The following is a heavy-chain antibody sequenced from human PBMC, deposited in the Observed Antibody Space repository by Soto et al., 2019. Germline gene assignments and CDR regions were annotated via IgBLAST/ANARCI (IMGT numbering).Heavy chain of an antibody. CDR3: ARDRGIAVPGGMDV. CDR1: GFTFSTYA. CDR2: ISVSGDST. J-gene: IGHJ6*02. D-gene: IGHD6-19*01. V-gene: IGHV3-23*01. Sequence: GGSLRLSCAASGFTFSTYAMNWVRQAPGKGLEWVSTISVSGDSTYYADSVKGRFAISGDNSKNTLYLQMNSLRAEDTAVYYCARDRGIAVPGGMDVWGQGTTVTVSS.